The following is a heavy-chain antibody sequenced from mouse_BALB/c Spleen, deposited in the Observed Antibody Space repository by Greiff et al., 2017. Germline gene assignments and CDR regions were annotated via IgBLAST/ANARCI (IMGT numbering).Heavy chain of an antibody. J-gene: IGHJ3*01. D-gene: IGHD4-1*01. CDR2: IRLKSDNYAT. CDR1: GFTFSSYW. Sequence: KVVESGGGLVQPGGSMKLSCVASGFTFSSYWMSWVRQSPEKGLEWVAEIRLKSDNYATHYAESVKGKFTISRDDSKSRLYLQMNSLRAEDTGIYYCTTGTTWFAYWGQGTLVTVSA. V-gene: IGHV6-6*02. CDR3: TTGTTWFAY.